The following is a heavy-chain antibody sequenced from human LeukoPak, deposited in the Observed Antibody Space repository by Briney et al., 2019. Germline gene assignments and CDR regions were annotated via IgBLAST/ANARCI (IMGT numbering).Heavy chain of an antibody. CDR2: ISSSSSYI. Sequence: PGGSLRLSCAASGFTFSSYSMNWVRQAPGKGLEWVSSISSSSSYIYYADSVKGRFTISRDNAKNSLYLQMNSLRAEDTAVYYCAKDRSGYYNPHLIDYWGQGTLVTVSS. J-gene: IGHJ4*02. V-gene: IGHV3-21*01. CDR3: AKDRSGYYNPHLIDY. D-gene: IGHD3-22*01. CDR1: GFTFSSYS.